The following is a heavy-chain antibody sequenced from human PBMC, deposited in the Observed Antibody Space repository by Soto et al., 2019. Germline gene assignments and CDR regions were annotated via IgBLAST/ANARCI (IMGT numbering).Heavy chain of an antibody. V-gene: IGHV1-69*13. Sequence: VASVKVSCKTSGGTFSSYAISWVRQAPGQGLEWMGGIIPIFATANYAQNFQGRVTITADESTSTAYMELSSLRSEDTAVYYCARNTFPHYYGSGSYYKLDYWGQGTLVTVSS. J-gene: IGHJ4*02. CDR3: ARNTFPHYYGSGSYYKLDY. D-gene: IGHD3-10*01. CDR1: GGTFSSYA. CDR2: IIPIFATA.